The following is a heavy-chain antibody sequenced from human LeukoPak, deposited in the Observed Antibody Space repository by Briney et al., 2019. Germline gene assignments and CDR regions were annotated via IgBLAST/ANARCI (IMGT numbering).Heavy chain of an antibody. CDR1: GFSFSSYG. J-gene: IGHJ4*02. D-gene: IGHD3-22*01. CDR2: IWYDGSNK. CDR3: PKDILGYYDSSGTPDH. V-gene: IGHV3-33*06. Sequence: PGRSLRLSCAASGFSFSSYGMHWVRQAPGKGLEWVAVIWYDGSNKYYADSVKGRFTISRDNSKNTLYLQMNSLRAEDTAVYYCPKDILGYYDSSGTPDHWGQGTLVTVSS.